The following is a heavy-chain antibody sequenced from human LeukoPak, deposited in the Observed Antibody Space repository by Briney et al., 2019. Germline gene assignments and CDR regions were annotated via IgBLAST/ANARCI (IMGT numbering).Heavy chain of an antibody. Sequence: GGSLRLSCAASGFTFDDYAMHWVRQAPGKGLEWVSGISWNSGSIGYADSVKGRFTISRDNAKNSLYLQMNSLRAEDTALYYCAKDLRTGYSSGRYEGWGQGTLVTVSS. CDR1: GFTFDDYA. D-gene: IGHD6-19*01. J-gene: IGHJ4*02. V-gene: IGHV3-9*01. CDR2: ISWNSGSI. CDR3: AKDLRTGYSSGRYEG.